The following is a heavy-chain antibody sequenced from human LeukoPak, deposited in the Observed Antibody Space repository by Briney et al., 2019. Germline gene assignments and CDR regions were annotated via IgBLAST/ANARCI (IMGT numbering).Heavy chain of an antibody. Sequence: GGSLRLSCVASGFPFSNWMTWVRQAPGKGLEWVANIKQDGSKKSYVDSVKGRFTISRDNAKNSLYLQMNSLRAEDTAIYYCTRVGYIDEGIDYWGRGTLVTVSS. CDR2: IKQDGSKK. CDR3: TRVGYIDEGIDY. J-gene: IGHJ4*02. CDR1: GFPFSNW. D-gene: IGHD5-24*01. V-gene: IGHV3-7*04.